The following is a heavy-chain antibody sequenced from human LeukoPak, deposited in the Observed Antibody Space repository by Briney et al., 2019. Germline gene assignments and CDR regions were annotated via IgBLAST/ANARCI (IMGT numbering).Heavy chain of an antibody. D-gene: IGHD3-22*01. CDR2: IKQDGSEK. CDR1: GFTFSSYW. CDR3: ASYYDSSGYAFDY. J-gene: IGHJ4*02. V-gene: IGHV3-7*01. Sequence: PGGSLRLSCAASGFTFSSYWMSWVRQAPGKGLEWVANIKQDGSEKYYVDPVKGRSTISRDNAKNSLYLQMNSLRAEDTAVYYCASYYDSSGYAFDYWGQGTLVTVSS.